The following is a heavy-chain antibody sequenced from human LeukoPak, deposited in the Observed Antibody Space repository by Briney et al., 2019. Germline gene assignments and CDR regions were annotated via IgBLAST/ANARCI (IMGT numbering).Heavy chain of an antibody. CDR3: ARQTGVAVATFYFDD. Sequence: SETLSLTCTVSGGSISSSSYYWGWIRQPPGKGLEWIGSIYYSGSTYYNPSLKSRVTISVDTSKNQFSLKLSSVTAADTAVYYCARQTGVAVATFYFDDWGQGTQVTVSS. D-gene: IGHD2-15*01. V-gene: IGHV4-39*01. J-gene: IGHJ4*02. CDR1: GGSISSSSYY. CDR2: IYYSGST.